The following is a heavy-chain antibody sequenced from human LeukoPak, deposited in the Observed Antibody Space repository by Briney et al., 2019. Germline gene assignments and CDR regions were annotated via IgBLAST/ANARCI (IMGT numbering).Heavy chain of an antibody. CDR2: IYHSGST. D-gene: IGHD2-2*01. CDR1: GGSISSSNW. Sequence: SETLSLTCAVSGGSISSSNWWSWVRQPPGKGLEWIGEIYHSGSTNYNPSLKSRVTISVDKSKNQFSLKLTSVTAADTAVYYCTRHPASKREYFQHWGQGTLVTVSS. CDR3: TRHPASKREYFQH. V-gene: IGHV4-4*02. J-gene: IGHJ1*01.